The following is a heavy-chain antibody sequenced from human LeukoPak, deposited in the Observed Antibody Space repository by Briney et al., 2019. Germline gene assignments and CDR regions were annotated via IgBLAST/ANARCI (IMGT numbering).Heavy chain of an antibody. D-gene: IGHD4-17*01. Sequence: GGSLRLSCAASGLTFSNYRMNWVRQAPGQGLEWVASVKEDGSETYYVDSVKGRFTISRDNAKNSLYLQMNSLRAEDTAVYYCARSFYGDADWGQGTLVTVSS. CDR1: GLTFSNYR. CDR3: ARSFYGDAD. V-gene: IGHV3-7*04. J-gene: IGHJ4*02. CDR2: VKEDGSET.